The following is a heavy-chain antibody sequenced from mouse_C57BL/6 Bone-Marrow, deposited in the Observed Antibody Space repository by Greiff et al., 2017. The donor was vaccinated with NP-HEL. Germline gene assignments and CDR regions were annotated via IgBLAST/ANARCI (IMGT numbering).Heavy chain of an antibody. V-gene: IGHV1-59*01. Sequence: QVQLQQSGAELVRPGTSVKLSCKASGYTFTSYWMHWVKQRPGQGLEWIGVIDPSDSYTNYNQKFKGKATLTVDTSSSTAYMQLSSLTSEDSAVYYCARARGLTGGFAYWGQGTLVTVSA. D-gene: IGHD4-1*01. CDR3: ARARGLTGGFAY. J-gene: IGHJ3*01. CDR2: IDPSDSYT. CDR1: GYTFTSYW.